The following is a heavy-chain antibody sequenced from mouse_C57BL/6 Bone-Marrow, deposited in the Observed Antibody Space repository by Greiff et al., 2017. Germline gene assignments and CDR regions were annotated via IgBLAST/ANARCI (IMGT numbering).Heavy chain of an antibody. J-gene: IGHJ1*03. V-gene: IGHV10-1*01. CDR2: IRSKSNNYAT. CDR3: VRQTGTNFDV. D-gene: IGHD4-1*01. Sequence: EVKLVESGGGLVQPKGSLKLSCAASGFSFNTYAMNWVRQAPGKGLEWVARIRSKSNNYATYYADSVKDRFTISRDDSESMLYLQMNNLKTEDTAMYYCVRQTGTNFDVWGTGTTVTVSS. CDR1: GFSFNTYA.